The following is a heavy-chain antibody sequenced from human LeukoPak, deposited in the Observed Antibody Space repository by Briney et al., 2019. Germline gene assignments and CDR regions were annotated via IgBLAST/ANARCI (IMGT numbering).Heavy chain of an antibody. CDR3: TSQTRVQAIAVAGTPDAFDI. CDR2: ISYDGSNK. CDR1: GFTFSSYA. D-gene: IGHD6-19*01. Sequence: GGSLRLSCAASGFTFSSYAMHWVRQAPGKGLEWVAVISYDGSNKYYADSVKGRFTISRDNSKNTLYLQMNSLRAEDTAVYYCTSQTRVQAIAVAGTPDAFDIWGQGTMVTVSS. V-gene: IGHV3-30*14. J-gene: IGHJ3*02.